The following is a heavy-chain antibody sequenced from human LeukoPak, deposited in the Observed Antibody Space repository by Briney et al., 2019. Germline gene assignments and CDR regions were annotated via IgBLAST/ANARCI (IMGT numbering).Heavy chain of an antibody. CDR1: GYTFTGYY. CDR3: ARGLAKRFGDPIIQYYYMDV. J-gene: IGHJ6*03. D-gene: IGHD3-10*01. Sequence: ASVKVSCKASGYTFTGYYMHWVRQAPGQGLEWMGWINPNSGGTNYAQKFQGRVTMTRDTSISTAYMELSRLRSDDTAVYYCARGLAKRFGDPIIQYYYMDVWGKGTTVTISS. V-gene: IGHV1-2*02. CDR2: INPNSGGT.